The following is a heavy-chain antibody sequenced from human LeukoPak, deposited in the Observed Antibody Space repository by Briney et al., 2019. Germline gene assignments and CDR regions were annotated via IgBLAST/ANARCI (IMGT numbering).Heavy chain of an antibody. J-gene: IGHJ4*02. CDR2: ISYDGSNK. CDR1: GFTFSSYA. Sequence: PGGSLRLSCAASGFTFSSYAMHWVRQAPGKGLEWVAVISYDGSNKYCADSVKGRFTISRDNSKNTLYLQMNSLRAEDTAVYYCASGVYWGQGTLVTVSS. CDR3: ASGVY. V-gene: IGHV3-30-3*01. D-gene: IGHD3-16*01.